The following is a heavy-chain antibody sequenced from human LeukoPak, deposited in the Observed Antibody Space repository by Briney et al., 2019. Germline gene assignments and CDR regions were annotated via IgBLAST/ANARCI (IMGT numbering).Heavy chain of an antibody. J-gene: IGHJ5*02. CDR2: IYYTGAT. V-gene: IGHV4-59*01. CDR1: GVSISSYY. D-gene: IGHD3-22*01. Sequence: SETLSLTCTVSGVSISSYYWSWLRQPPGKGLEWLGYIYYTGATKYNPSLESRVTISVATSKSQFSLQLSSVTAPDTAVYYCTRDAEISGYTWYNWFDPWGQGNLVTVSS. CDR3: TRDAEISGYTWYNWFDP.